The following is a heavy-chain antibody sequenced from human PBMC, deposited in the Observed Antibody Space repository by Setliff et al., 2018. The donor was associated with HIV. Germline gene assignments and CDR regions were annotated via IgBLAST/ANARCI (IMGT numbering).Heavy chain of an antibody. V-gene: IGHV4-61*09. Sequence: SETLSLTCIVSGGSISSGSYYWNWIRQPAGKGLEWIGQIYSSGSTKYNPSLKRRVTISVDTSKNQVSLRLTSVTAADTAVYYCARQSITIFGVVISGFDPWGQGTLVTVSS. CDR2: IYSSGST. J-gene: IGHJ5*02. D-gene: IGHD3-3*01. CDR1: GGSISSGSYY. CDR3: ARQSITIFGVVISGFDP.